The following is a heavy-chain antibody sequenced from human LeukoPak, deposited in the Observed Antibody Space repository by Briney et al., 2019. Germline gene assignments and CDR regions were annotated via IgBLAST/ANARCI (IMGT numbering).Heavy chain of an antibody. V-gene: IGHV1-2*02. Sequence: GASVKVSCKASGYTFTGYYMHWVRQAPGQGLEWMGWINPNSGGTNYAQKFQGRVTMTRDTSISTAYMELSRLRSDDTAVYYCARDNARWLQRHFDYWGQGTLVTVPS. CDR2: INPNSGGT. D-gene: IGHD5-24*01. CDR3: ARDNARWLQRHFDY. J-gene: IGHJ4*02. CDR1: GYTFTGYY.